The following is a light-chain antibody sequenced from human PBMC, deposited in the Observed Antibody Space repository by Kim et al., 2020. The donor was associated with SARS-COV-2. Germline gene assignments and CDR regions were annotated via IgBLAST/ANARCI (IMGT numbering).Light chain of an antibody. V-gene: IGKV3-15*01. CDR3: QLSNNWPPVA. CDR2: GAT. Sequence: PGETATLSSKASQRTSGNSAWYQQRPAQPPRLLIYGATSRATRVPVSFIGSQSGAEFNPTTSSPQSVDVAVYYCQLSNNWPPVAFGQGTKLE. J-gene: IGKJ2*01. CDR1: QRTSGN.